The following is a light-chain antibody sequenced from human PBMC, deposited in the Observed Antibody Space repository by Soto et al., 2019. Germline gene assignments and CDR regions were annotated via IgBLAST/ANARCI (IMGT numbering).Light chain of an antibody. V-gene: IGKV1-5*01. CDR3: QQYKTSSIS. Sequence: DIQMTQSPSTLPASVGDRVTITCRASQSISTWLAWYQQQPGKAPNLLITDASSLEGGVPSRFSGSGSGTEFTLTISSLQPDDFATYYCQQYKTSSISFGGGTRVEIK. CDR1: QSISTW. J-gene: IGKJ4*01. CDR2: DAS.